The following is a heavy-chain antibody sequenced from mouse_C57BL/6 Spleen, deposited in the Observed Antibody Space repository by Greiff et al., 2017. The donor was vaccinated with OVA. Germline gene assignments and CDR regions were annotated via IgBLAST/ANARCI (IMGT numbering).Heavy chain of an antibody. D-gene: IGHD2-12*01. CDR2: ISSGSSTI. CDR1: GFTFSDYG. CDR3: ARPIVRDYYAMDY. V-gene: IGHV5-17*01. Sequence: EVQRVESGGGLVKPGGSLKLSCAASGFTFSDYGMHWVRQAPEKGLEWVAYISSGSSTIYSADTVKGRFTIYRANAKNTQFMQMTSLRSEYTAVYYCARPIVRDYYAMDYWGQGTSVTVSS. J-gene: IGHJ4*01.